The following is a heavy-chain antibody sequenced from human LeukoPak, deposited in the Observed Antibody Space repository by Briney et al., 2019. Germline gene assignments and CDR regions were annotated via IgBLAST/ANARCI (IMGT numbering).Heavy chain of an antibody. CDR3: ARGFWPPLGY. Sequence: ASLKVSCKASGYTFSGYYMHPVRQAPCQGLEWMGRINPNSGGTNYAQKFQGRVTMTRDTSITTAYMEVSSLRSDDTAMYYCARGFWPPLGYWGQGTLVTVSS. V-gene: IGHV1-2*06. CDR1: GYTFSGYY. J-gene: IGHJ4*02. D-gene: IGHD3-3*01. CDR2: INPNSGGT.